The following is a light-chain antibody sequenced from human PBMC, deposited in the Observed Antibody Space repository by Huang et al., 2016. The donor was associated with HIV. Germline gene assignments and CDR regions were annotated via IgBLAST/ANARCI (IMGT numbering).Light chain of an antibody. CDR1: QSISSD. CDR3: QQSYSTPPENS. J-gene: IGKJ2*01. CDR2: AAS. V-gene: IGKV1-39*01. Sequence: DIQMTQSPSSLSASVGDSVTITCRASQSISSDLNWYQQKPRKAPKLLIYAASNLQRGVPSRFSGSGSGTDFTLTISSLQPEDFATYYCQQSYSTPPENSFGQGTKLDIK.